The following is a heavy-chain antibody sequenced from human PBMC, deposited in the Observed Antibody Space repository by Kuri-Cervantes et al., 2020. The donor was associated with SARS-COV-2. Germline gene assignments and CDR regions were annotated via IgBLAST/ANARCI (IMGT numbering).Heavy chain of an antibody. D-gene: IGHD2-2*01. Sequence: SLKISCAASGFTFDDYAMHWVRQAPGKGLEWVSGISWNSGSIGYADSVKGRFTISRDNAKNSLYLQMNSLRAEDTAVYYCARYRAIPGGGLDYWGQGTLVTVSS. CDR3: ARYRAIPGGGLDY. V-gene: IGHV3-9*01. CDR2: ISWNSGSI. CDR1: GFTFDDYA. J-gene: IGHJ4*02.